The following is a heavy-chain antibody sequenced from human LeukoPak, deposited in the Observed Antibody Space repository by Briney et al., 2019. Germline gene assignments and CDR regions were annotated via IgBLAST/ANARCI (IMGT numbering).Heavy chain of an antibody. Sequence: ASVKVSCKVSGYTLTELSMHWVRQAPGKGLEWMGGFDPEDGETIYAQKFQGRVTMTEDTSTDTAYMELSSLRSEDTAVYYCATVGRWVQCFDYWGQGTLVTVSS. V-gene: IGHV1-24*01. J-gene: IGHJ4*02. D-gene: IGHD5-24*01. CDR1: GYTLTELS. CDR2: FDPEDGET. CDR3: ATVGRWVQCFDY.